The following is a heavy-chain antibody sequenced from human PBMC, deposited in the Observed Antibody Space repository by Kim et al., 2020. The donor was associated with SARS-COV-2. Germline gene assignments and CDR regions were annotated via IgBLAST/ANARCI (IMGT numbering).Heavy chain of an antibody. CDR1: GYTFTSYY. Sequence: ASVKVSCGASGYTFTSYYMHWVRQAPGQGLEWMGMIDPRDGIPTYAQKFQGRVTMTRDTSRSTVHMELRSLKSDDTAVYFCAKDSGYESSGHLYWFDPWG. D-gene: IGHD3-22*01. CDR2: IDPRDGIP. V-gene: IGHV1-46*01. CDR3: AKDSGYESSGHLYWFDP. J-gene: IGHJ5*02.